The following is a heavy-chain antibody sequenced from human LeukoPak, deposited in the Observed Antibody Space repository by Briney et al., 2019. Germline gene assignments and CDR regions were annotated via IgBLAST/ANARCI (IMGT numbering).Heavy chain of an antibody. J-gene: IGHJ4*02. D-gene: IGHD1-26*01. CDR1: GFTFSSYA. CDR2: IRGSGDRT. CDR3: AKAAVGDVFSFDY. Sequence: GGSLRLSCAASGFTFSSYAMHWVRQAPGKGLEWVSGIRGSGDRTFYADSVKGRFTISRDNSENTVYLQMSSLRVEDTAVYYCAKAAVGDVFSFDYWGQGTLVTVSS. V-gene: IGHV3-23*01.